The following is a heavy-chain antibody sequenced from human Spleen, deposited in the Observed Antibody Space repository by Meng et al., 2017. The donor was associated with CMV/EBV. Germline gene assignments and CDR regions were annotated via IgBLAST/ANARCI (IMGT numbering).Heavy chain of an antibody. CDR1: GGSISSYY. D-gene: IGHD4-17*01. CDR2: IYYSGST. V-gene: IGHV4-59*01. Sequence: SETLSLTCTVSGGSISSYYWSWIRQPPGKGLEWIGYIYYSGSTNYNPSLKSRVTISVDTSKNQFSLKLSSVTAADTAVYYCARVHGVLAYFDYWGQGTLVTVSS. J-gene: IGHJ4*02. CDR3: ARVHGVLAYFDY.